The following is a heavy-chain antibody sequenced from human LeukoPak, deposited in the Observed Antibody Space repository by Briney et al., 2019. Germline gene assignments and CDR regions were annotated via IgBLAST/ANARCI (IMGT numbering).Heavy chain of an antibody. CDR3: ASSVGYSSSWFDP. J-gene: IGHJ5*02. CDR2: ISSSSSYI. V-gene: IGHV3-21*01. CDR1: GFTFSSYS. Sequence: GGSLRLSCAASGFTFSSYSMNWVRRAPGKGLEWVSSISSSSSYIYYADSVKGRFTISRDNAKNSLYLQMNSLRAEDTALYYCASSVGYSSSWFDPWGQGTLVTVSS. D-gene: IGHD6-13*01.